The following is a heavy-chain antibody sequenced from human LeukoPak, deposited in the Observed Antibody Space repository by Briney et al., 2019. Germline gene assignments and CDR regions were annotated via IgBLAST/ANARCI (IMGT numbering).Heavy chain of an antibody. Sequence: PGGSLRLSCAASGFTFSSYGMHWVRQAPGKGLEWVAFIRYDGSNKYYADSVKGRFTISRDNSKNTLYLQMNSLRAEDTAVYYCASVSLLTGYQDLLDAFDFWGRGTKVTVSS. D-gene: IGHD3-9*01. J-gene: IGHJ3*01. CDR3: ASVSLLTGYQDLLDAFDF. V-gene: IGHV3-30*02. CDR1: GFTFSSYG. CDR2: IRYDGSNK.